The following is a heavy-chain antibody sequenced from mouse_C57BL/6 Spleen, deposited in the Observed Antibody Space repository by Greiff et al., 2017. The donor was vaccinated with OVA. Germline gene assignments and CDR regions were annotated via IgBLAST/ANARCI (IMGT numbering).Heavy chain of an antibody. V-gene: IGHV3-6*01. Sequence: EVQLQESGPGLVKPSQSLSLTCSVTGYSITSGYYWNWIRQFPGNKLEWMGYISYDGSNNYNQSLKNRLTFTRDTSKNQFFLKLNSVTTEDTATCYCASGYYYGSSWYYDVWGTGATVTVSS. CDR1: GYSITSGYY. D-gene: IGHD1-1*01. CDR3: ASGYYYGSSWYYDV. J-gene: IGHJ1*03. CDR2: ISYDGSN.